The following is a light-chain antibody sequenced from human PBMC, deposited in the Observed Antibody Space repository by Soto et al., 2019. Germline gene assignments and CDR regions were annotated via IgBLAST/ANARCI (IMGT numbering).Light chain of an antibody. CDR3: QSYDISLSAWV. Sequence: QAVVTQPPSVSGAPGQRVTISCTGNSSNVGARYDVHWYQQLPGTAPKLLIYGNNNRPSGVPDRFSGSKSDTSASLAITGLQAEDEAGYYCQSYDISLSAWVFGVGTKLTVL. CDR2: GNN. V-gene: IGLV1-40*01. J-gene: IGLJ3*02. CDR1: SSNVGARYD.